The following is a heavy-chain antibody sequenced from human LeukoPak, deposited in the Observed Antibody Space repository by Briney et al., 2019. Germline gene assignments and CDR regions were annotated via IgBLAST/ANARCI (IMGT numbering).Heavy chain of an antibody. CDR3: AKKGYYDGSGYYMYYFDH. CDR1: GFTFSIYA. V-gene: IGHV3-23*01. J-gene: IGHJ4*02. Sequence: GGSLRLSCAASGFTFSIYAMSWVRQAPGKGLEWVSASGSGGTAYADSVKGRFTIPRDNSKNTLYLQMNSLRAEDTAVYYCAKKGYYDGSGYYMYYFDHWGQGTLVTVSS. CDR2: SGSGGTA. D-gene: IGHD3-22*01.